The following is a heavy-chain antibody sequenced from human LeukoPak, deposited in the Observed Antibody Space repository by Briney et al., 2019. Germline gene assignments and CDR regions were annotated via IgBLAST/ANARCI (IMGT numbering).Heavy chain of an antibody. Sequence: PGGSLRLSCEASGLTFSRDWMGWVRQAPGKGLEWVANIRQDGGETYYGDPVKGRFIISGDNAKNSLFLQMNRLRAEDTAVYYCATYSSLNTREFQYWGQGTLVTVSP. CDR3: ATYSSLNTREFQY. D-gene: IGHD3-22*01. V-gene: IGHV3-7*01. J-gene: IGHJ1*01. CDR1: GLTFSRDW. CDR2: IRQDGGET.